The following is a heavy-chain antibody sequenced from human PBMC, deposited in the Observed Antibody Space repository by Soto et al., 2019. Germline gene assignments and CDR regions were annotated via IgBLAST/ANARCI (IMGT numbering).Heavy chain of an antibody. CDR1: GFTFSSYA. CDR2: ISGSGGST. CDR3: AKASIVVVVAALIDY. J-gene: IGHJ4*02. V-gene: IGHV3-23*01. D-gene: IGHD2-15*01. Sequence: PGGSLRLSCAASGFTFSSYAMSWVRQAPGKGLEWVSAISGSGGSTYYADSVKGRFTISRDNSKNTLYLQMNSLRAEDTAVYYCAKASIVVVVAALIDYWGQGTLVTVSS.